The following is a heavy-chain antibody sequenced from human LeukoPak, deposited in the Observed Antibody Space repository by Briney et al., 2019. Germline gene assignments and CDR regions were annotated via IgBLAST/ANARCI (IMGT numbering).Heavy chain of an antibody. Sequence: SETLSLTCTVSGGSISSYYWSWIRQPPGKGLEWIGYIYYSGSTNYNPSLKSRVTISVDTSKNQFSLKQTSVTAADTAVYYCAGQRYQLSSPVDPWGQGTLVIVSS. V-gene: IGHV4-59*08. CDR3: AGQRYQLSSPVDP. CDR2: IYYSGST. D-gene: IGHD2-2*01. CDR1: GGSISSYY. J-gene: IGHJ5*02.